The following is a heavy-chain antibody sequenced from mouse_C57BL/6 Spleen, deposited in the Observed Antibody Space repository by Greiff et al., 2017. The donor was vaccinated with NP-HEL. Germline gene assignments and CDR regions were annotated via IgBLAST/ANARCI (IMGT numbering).Heavy chain of an antibody. V-gene: IGHV1-26*01. J-gene: IGHJ3*01. Sequence: EVQLQQSGPELVKPGASVKISCKASGYTFTDYYMNWVKQSHGKSLEWIGDINPNNGGTSYNQKFKGKATLTVDKSSSTAYMELRSLTSEDSAVYYCARSDDYDTGFAYWGQGTLVTVSA. CDR2: INPNNGGT. D-gene: IGHD2-4*01. CDR1: GYTFTDYY. CDR3: ARSDDYDTGFAY.